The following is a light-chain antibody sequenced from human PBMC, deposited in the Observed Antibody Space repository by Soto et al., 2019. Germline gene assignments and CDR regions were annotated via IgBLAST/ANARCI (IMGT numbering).Light chain of an antibody. V-gene: IGKV3-11*01. CDR3: QQLTDWPPKWT. CDR2: DAS. J-gene: IGKJ1*01. Sequence: EVVLTQSPDTLSLPPGERATLSCRASQSISSYLAWYQQKPGQAPRLLIYDASSMATGIPARFSGSGSRTDFTLTISSLEPEDFAVYYCQQLTDWPPKWTFGQGNKVEIK. CDR1: QSISSY.